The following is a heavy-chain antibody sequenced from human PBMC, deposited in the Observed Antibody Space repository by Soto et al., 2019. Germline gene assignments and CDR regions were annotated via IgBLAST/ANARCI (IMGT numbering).Heavy chain of an antibody. CDR3: ARDGEYYDSSGQGYYGMDV. CDR2: IYYSGST. Sequence: PSETLSLTCTVSGGSISSYYWSWIRQPPGKGLEWIGYIYYSGSTNYNPSLKSRVTISVDTSKNQFSLKLSSVTAADTAVYYCARDGEYYDSSGQGYYGMDVWGQGTTVTVSS. J-gene: IGHJ6*02. V-gene: IGHV4-59*01. D-gene: IGHD3-22*01. CDR1: GGSISSYY.